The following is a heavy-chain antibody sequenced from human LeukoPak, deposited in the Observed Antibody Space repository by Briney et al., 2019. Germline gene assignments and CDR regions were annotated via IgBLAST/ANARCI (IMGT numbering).Heavy chain of an antibody. CDR1: GGTICGGGFY. V-gene: IGHV4-31*03. D-gene: IGHD1-26*01. J-gene: IGHJ4*02. CDR2: IYSSGGT. Sequence: SETLSLTCTVSGGTICGGGFYWSWIRQHPGKSLEWIGYIYSSGGTHYNPSLKSRVTISVDTSENQFSLMLNSVTAADTAVYYCASSRHSGSYYVLDYWGQGTLVTVSS. CDR3: ASSRHSGSYYVLDY.